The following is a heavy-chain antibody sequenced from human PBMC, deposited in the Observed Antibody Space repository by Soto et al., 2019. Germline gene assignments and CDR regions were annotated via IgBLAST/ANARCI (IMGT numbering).Heavy chain of an antibody. V-gene: IGHV3-30-3*01. CDR2: ILSDGSNK. Sequence: QVQLVESGGGVVQPGRSLRFSCAVSGFTLSSHAMHWVRQAPGKGLEWVALILSDGSNKYYADSVKGRFTTSRDNSKNTMYLQMNSLSVEDTAVYYCARDDEGGSDCDLGYWGQGALVTVSS. J-gene: IGHJ4*02. CDR3: ARDDEGGSDCDLGY. CDR1: GFTLSSHA. D-gene: IGHD1-26*01.